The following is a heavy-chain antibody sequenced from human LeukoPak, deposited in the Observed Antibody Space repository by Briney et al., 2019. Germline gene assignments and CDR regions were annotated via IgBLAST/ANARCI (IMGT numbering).Heavy chain of an antibody. J-gene: IGHJ6*02. CDR3: ARLNCGGDCYSSLRYYYYGMDV. Sequence: SETLSLTCAVSGGSISSGGYYWSWIRQPPGKGLEWIGYIYYSGSTNYNPSLKSRVTISVDTSKNQFSLKLSSVTAADTAVYYCARLNCGGDCYSSLRYYYYGMDVWGQGTTVTVSS. CDR1: GGSISSGGYY. CDR2: IYYSGST. V-gene: IGHV4-61*08. D-gene: IGHD2-21*02.